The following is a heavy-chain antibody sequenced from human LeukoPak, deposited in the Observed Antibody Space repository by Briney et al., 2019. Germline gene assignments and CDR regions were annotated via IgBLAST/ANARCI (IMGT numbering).Heavy chain of an antibody. J-gene: IGHJ4*02. V-gene: IGHV1-18*01. CDR3: ARPYDSSGNDLGY. CDR1: GYTFTNFG. Sequence: GASVTVSFTASGYTFTNFGISWVRQAPRQQREGMGWIRTYNGNSNHPQKFHGRVTMTTGTSTSTAYMELRSLRSDDTAVYYCARPYDSSGNDLGYWGQGTLVTVSS. D-gene: IGHD3-22*01. CDR2: IRTYNGNS.